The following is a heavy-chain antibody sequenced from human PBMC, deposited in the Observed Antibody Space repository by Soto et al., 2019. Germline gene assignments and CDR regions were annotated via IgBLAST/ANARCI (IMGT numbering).Heavy chain of an antibody. D-gene: IGHD1-26*01. CDR1: GFTFSRNG. CDR3: ARWNLVGPTIDAFDL. Sequence: GGSLRLSCAASGFTFSRNGMHWVRQAPGKGLEWVAIIWYDGSNQNYADSVKGRFTISRDNFKNTVYLQMNSLRAEDTAVYYCARWNLVGPTIDAFDLWGQGTMVTVSS. V-gene: IGHV3-33*01. J-gene: IGHJ3*01. CDR2: IWYDGSNQ.